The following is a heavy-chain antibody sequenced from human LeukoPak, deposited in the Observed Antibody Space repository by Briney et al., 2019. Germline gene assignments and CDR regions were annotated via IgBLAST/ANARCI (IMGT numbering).Heavy chain of an antibody. V-gene: IGHV4-4*07. CDR3: ARQGHGYYDSSGYPYAFDI. J-gene: IGHJ3*02. CDR1: GGSISSYY. CDR2: IYTSGST. Sequence: SETLSLTCTVSGGSISSYYWSWIRQPAGKGLEWIGRIYTSGSTNYNPSLKSRVTMSVDTSKNQFSLKLSSVTAADTAVYYCARQGHGYYDSSGYPYAFDIWGQGTMVTVSS. D-gene: IGHD3-22*01.